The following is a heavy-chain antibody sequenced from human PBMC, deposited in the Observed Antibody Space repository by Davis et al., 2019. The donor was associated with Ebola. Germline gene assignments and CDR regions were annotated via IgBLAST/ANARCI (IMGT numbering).Heavy chain of an antibody. CDR2: ISGPGTST. CDR1: GFTFSSFA. V-gene: IGHV3-23*01. J-gene: IGHJ4*02. D-gene: IGHD1-26*01. CDR3: AREEVVGAIAY. Sequence: GGSLRLSCAASGFTFSSFAMSWLRQAPGKGLEWVSSISGPGTSTYYAESVKGRFTISRDNSKNTLFLQMNSLRAEDTAVYYCAREEVVGAIAYWGQGTLVTVSS.